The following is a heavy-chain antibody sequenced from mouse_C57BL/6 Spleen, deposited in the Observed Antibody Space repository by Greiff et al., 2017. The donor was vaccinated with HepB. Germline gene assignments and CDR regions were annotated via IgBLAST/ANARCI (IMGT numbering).Heavy chain of an antibody. CDR3: AREGRGFAY. CDR2: ISYDGSN. CDR1: GYSITSGYY. D-gene: IGHD3-3*01. Sequence: EVKLVESGPGLVKPSQSLSLTCSVTGYSITSGYYWNWIRQFPGNKLEWMGYISYDGSNNYNPSLKNRISITRDTSKNQFFLKLNSVTTEDTATYYCAREGRGFAYWGQGTLVTVSA. J-gene: IGHJ3*01. V-gene: IGHV3-6*01.